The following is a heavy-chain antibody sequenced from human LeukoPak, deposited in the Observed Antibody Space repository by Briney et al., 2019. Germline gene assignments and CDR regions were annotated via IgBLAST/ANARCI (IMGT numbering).Heavy chain of an antibody. Sequence: PGGSLRLSCAASGFTFSTSWMSWGRQAPGKGLEWVANIKHDASETNYVDSVKGRFTISRDNAKNSLYLQMNSPRAEDTAVYYCARPRVPDSWGQGTLVTVSS. J-gene: IGHJ4*02. CDR3: ARPRVPDS. CDR1: GFTFSTSW. CDR2: IKHDASET. V-gene: IGHV3-7*01.